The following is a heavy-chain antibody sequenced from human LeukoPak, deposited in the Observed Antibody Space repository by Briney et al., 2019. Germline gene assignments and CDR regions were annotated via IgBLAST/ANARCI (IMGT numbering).Heavy chain of an antibody. V-gene: IGHV4-59*12. CDR2: IYYSGST. CDR3: ARGSRLRSTFGVVIIPQMGPYWFDP. J-gene: IGHJ5*02. Sequence: KPSETLSPTCTVSGGSISSYYWSWIRQPPGKGLEWIGYIYYSGSTNYNPSLKSRVTISVDTSKNQFSLKLSSVTAADTAVYYCARGSRLRSTFGVVIIPQMGPYWFDPWGQGTLVTVSS. CDR1: GGSISSYY. D-gene: IGHD3-3*01.